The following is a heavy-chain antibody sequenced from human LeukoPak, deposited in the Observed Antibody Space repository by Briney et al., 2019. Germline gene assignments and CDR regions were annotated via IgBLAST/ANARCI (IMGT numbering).Heavy chain of an antibody. CDR1: GGSFSGYY. Sequence: SETLSLTCAVYGGSFSGYYWSWIRQPPGKGLEWIGEINHSGSTNYNPSLKSRVTISVDTSKNQFSLQLNSVTPEDTAVYFCAAGRPSYYGMDVWGQGTTVIVSS. V-gene: IGHV4-34*01. J-gene: IGHJ6*02. D-gene: IGHD6-13*01. CDR2: INHSGST. CDR3: AAGRPSYYGMDV.